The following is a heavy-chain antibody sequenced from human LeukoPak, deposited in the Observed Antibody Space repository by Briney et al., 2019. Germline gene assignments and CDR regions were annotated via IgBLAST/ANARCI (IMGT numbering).Heavy chain of an antibody. Sequence: GASVKVSCKASGYTFTGYYMHWVRQATGQGLEWMGWMNPNSGNTGYAQKFQGRVTMTRNTSISTAYMELSSLRSEDTAVYYCARGIYDSSGPQGRNAFDIWGQGTMVTVSS. J-gene: IGHJ3*02. V-gene: IGHV1-8*02. CDR1: GYTFTGYY. D-gene: IGHD3-22*01. CDR2: MNPNSGNT. CDR3: ARGIYDSSGPQGRNAFDI.